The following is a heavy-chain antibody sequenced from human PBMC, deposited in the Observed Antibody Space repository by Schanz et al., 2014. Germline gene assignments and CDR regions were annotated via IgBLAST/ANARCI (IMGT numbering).Heavy chain of an antibody. CDR3: ARSVGMVRRYFDS. D-gene: IGHD5-18*01. V-gene: IGHV4-4*02. Sequence: QVQLQESGPGLVKPSGTLSLTCAVSGGSISNANWWSWVRQPPGKGLQWIGEVYHSGGTNYNPSLKIRVTISLAVSKTQFSLRLNSVTAADTAVYYCARSVGMVRRYFDSWGQGNLVTVSS. J-gene: IGHJ4*02. CDR1: GGSISNANW. CDR2: VYHSGGT.